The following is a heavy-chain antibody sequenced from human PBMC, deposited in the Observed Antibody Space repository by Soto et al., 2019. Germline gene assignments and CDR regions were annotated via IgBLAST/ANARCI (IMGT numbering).Heavy chain of an antibody. V-gene: IGHV1-2*04. Sequence: ASVKVSCKASGYTFTGYYMHWVRQAPGQGLEWMGWINPNSGGTNYAQKFQGWVTKTRDTSISTAYMELSRLRSDDTAVYYCARGDILTGFVLYWGQGTLVTVSS. CDR3: ARGDILTGFVLY. D-gene: IGHD3-9*01. J-gene: IGHJ4*02. CDR2: INPNSGGT. CDR1: GYTFTGYY.